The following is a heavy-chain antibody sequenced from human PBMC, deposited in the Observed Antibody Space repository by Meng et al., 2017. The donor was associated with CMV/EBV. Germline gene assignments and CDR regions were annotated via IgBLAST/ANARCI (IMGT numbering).Heavy chain of an antibody. CDR1: GYTFTSYY. V-gene: IGHV1-46*01. CDR2: INPSGGST. J-gene: IGHJ3*02. Sequence: ASVKVSCKASGYTFTSYYMHWVRQAPGQGLEWMGIINPSGGSTSYAQKFQGRVTMTRDTSTSTVYMELSSLRSEDTAAYYCAGTGGEYQLQRGAFDIWGQGTMVTVSS. CDR3: AGTGGEYQLQRGAFDI. D-gene: IGHD2-2*01.